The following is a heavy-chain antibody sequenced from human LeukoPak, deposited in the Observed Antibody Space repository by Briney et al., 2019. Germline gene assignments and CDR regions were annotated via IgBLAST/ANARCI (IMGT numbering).Heavy chain of an antibody. D-gene: IGHD3-9*01. CDR3: ARVERYFDWSTYDY. V-gene: IGHV1-18*01. CDR2: ISAYNGNT. CDR1: GYTFTSSG. Sequence: ASVKVSCKASGYTFTSSGISWVRQAPGQGLEWMGWISAYNGNTNYAQKLQGRVTMTTDTSTSTAYMELRSLRSDDTAVYYCARVERYFDWSTYDYWGQGTLVTVSS. J-gene: IGHJ4*02.